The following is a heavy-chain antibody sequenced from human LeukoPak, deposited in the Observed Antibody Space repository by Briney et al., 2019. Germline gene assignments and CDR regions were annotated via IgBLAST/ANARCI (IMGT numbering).Heavy chain of an antibody. Sequence: PSENLSLTCTVSGYSISSGYYWGWTRPPPGKGLEWIGTIYHSGSTYYNLSLRSRVTISVDTSKNQFSLRLSSVTAADTAVYYCARSSEGRYYYDSSGFSYYYYFMDVWGKGTTVTISS. CDR3: ARSSEGRYYYDSSGFSYYYYFMDV. CDR1: GYSISSGYY. CDR2: IYHSGST. D-gene: IGHD3-22*01. V-gene: IGHV4-38-2*02. J-gene: IGHJ6*03.